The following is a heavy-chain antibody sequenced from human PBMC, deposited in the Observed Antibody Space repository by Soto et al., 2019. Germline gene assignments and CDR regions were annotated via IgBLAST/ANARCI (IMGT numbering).Heavy chain of an antibody. CDR3: VSQRTTVPTQAYFDY. V-gene: IGHV4-39*01. CDR1: GGSISSSSYY. Sequence: PSETLSLTCIVSGGSISSSSYYWGWIRQPPGKGLEWIGSIYYSGSTYYNPSLKSRVTISVDTSKNQFSLKLSSVTAADTAVYFCVSQRTTVPTQAYFDYWGPGALVTVSS. D-gene: IGHD4-17*01. CDR2: IYYSGST. J-gene: IGHJ4*02.